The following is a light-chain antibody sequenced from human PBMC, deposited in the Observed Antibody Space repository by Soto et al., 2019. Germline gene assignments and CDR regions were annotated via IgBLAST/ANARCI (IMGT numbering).Light chain of an antibody. CDR2: DVS. CDR3: SSYASSSTLVV. J-gene: IGLJ2*01. Sequence: QSALTQPASVSGSPGQSITISCTGTSGDIGAYNYVSWYQQHPGKAPKLIIYDVSDRPSGVSNRFSGSKSGNTASLTISGLQAEDEADYYCSSYASSSTLVVFGGGTKLTVL. V-gene: IGLV2-14*01. CDR1: SGDIGAYNY.